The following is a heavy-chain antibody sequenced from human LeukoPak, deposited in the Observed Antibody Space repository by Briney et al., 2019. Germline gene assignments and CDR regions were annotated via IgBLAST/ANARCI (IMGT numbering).Heavy chain of an antibody. D-gene: IGHD6-6*01. J-gene: IGHJ4*02. CDR3: ARGVGVKRYYFDQ. CDR1: AFSMRSSY. CDR2: IFDEGTT. Sequence: GGFLRLSCAASAFSMRSSYMYCVRQTPGKGLEWVSVIFDEGTTYYADSVKGRFTISRDNSRTTLFLQMSSLRVEDTAVYYCARGVGVKRYYFDQWGQGTLVTVSS. V-gene: IGHV3-66*01.